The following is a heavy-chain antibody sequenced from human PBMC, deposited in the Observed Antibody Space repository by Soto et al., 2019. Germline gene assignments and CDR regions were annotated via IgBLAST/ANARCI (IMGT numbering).Heavy chain of an antibody. CDR3: ARGGGTYSSSWYRFDY. CDR1: GGSFSGYY. D-gene: IGHD6-13*01. V-gene: IGHV4-34*01. CDR2: INHSGST. Sequence: SETLSLTCAVYGGSFSGYYWSWIRQPLGKGLEWIGEINHSGSTNYNPSLKSRVTISVDTSKNQFSLKLSSVTAADTAVYYCARGGGTYSSSWYRFDYWGQGTLVTVSS. J-gene: IGHJ4*02.